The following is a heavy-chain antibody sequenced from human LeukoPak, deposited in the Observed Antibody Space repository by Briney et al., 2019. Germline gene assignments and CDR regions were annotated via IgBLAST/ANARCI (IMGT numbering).Heavy chain of an antibody. CDR1: GYTFTSYG. V-gene: IGHV1-18*01. Sequence: ASVKVSCKASGYTFTSYGISWVRQAPGQGLEWMGWISAYNGNTNYAQKLQGRVTMTTDTSTSTAYMELRSLRSDDTAVYYCARPRGYESSAPDAFDIWGQGTMVTVPS. J-gene: IGHJ3*02. D-gene: IGHD3-22*01. CDR2: ISAYNGNT. CDR3: ARPRGYESSAPDAFDI.